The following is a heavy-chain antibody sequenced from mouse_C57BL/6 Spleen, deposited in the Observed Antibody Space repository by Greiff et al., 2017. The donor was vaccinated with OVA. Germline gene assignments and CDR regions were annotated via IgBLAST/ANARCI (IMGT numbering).Heavy chain of an antibody. CDR1: GYTFTSYW. CDR3: ARVTTVVEDYAMDY. V-gene: IGHV1-55*01. CDR2: IYPGSGST. Sequence: QVQLKQPGAELVKPGASVKMSCKASGYTFTSYWITWVKQRPGQGLEWIGDIYPGSGSTNYNEKFKSKATLTVDTSSSTAYMQLSSLTSEDSAVYYCARVTTVVEDYAMDYWGQGTSVTVSS. J-gene: IGHJ4*01. D-gene: IGHD1-1*01.